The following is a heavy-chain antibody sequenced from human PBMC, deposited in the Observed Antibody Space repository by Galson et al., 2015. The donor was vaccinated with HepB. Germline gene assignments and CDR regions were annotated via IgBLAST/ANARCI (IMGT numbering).Heavy chain of an antibody. Sequence: SVKVSCKAYRYTFTKFGISRVRQAPGQGLEWMGWINPSNGNTNYAQKFQGRVIMTTDTSTSTAYMELRSLRSDDTAVYYCARGGMATIGGPTFDYWGQGTLVTVSS. V-gene: IGHV1-18*01. J-gene: IGHJ4*02. CDR2: INPSNGNT. CDR3: ARGGMATIGGPTFDY. CDR1: RYTFTKFG. D-gene: IGHD5-24*01.